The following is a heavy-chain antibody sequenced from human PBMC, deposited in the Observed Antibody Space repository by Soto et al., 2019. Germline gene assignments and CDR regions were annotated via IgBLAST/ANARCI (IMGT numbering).Heavy chain of an antibody. CDR2: ISYDGSSK. CDR1: GISFSRKA. D-gene: IGHD2-8*01. CDR3: ARDRLRDIVIMIYSTERQAMDV. Sequence: PGGSLRLSCAASGISFSRKAMHWVRQAPGKGLEWVSIISYDGSSKYYADSVKCRFTIARDNSKNTRYLQMNSLRAEDTAIYYCARDRLRDIVIMIYSTERQAMDVWGQGTTATVSS. J-gene: IGHJ6*02. V-gene: IGHV3-30-3*01.